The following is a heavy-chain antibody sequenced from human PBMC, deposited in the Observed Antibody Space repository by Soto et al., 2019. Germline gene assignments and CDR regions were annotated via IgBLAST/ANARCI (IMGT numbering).Heavy chain of an antibody. J-gene: IGHJ6*02. CDR1: GFTFTSSA. V-gene: IGHV1-58*01. D-gene: IGHD3-16*02. CDR2: IVVGSGNT. Sequence: ASVKVSCKASGFTFTSSAVQWVRQARGQRLEWIGWIVVGSGNTKYAQKFQERVTITMDMSTTTAYMELSSLRSADTAVYYCAADVVIHYGMDVWGQGTTVTVSS. CDR3: AADVVIHYGMDV.